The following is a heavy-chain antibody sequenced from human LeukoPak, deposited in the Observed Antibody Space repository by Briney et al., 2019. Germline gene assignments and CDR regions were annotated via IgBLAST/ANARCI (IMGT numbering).Heavy chain of an antibody. CDR2: TRSKAYGGTT. J-gene: IGHJ4*02. Sequence: PGGSLRLSCTASGFTFGDYAMTWVRQAPGKGLEWVGFTRSKAYGGTTEYAASVKGRFTISRNDSKSIAYLQMNSLKTEDTAVYYCTREGPVWFGELSEKETDYWGQGTLVTVSS. CDR1: GFTFGDYA. V-gene: IGHV3-49*04. D-gene: IGHD3-10*01. CDR3: TREGPVWFGELSEKETDY.